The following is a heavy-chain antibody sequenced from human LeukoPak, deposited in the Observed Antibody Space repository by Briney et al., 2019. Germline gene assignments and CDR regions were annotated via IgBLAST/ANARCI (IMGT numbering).Heavy chain of an antibody. CDR2: IIPVLGIA. D-gene: IGHD3-22*01. CDR1: GGTFSNYA. CDR3: ARDWDGYYGSSGYYIDY. Sequence: SVKVSCKASGGTFSNYAISWVRQAPGQGLEWMGRIIPVLGIANYAQKFQGRVTITADKSTSTAYMELSSLRSEDTAVYYCARDWDGYYGSSGYYIDYWGQGTLVTVSS. J-gene: IGHJ4*02. V-gene: IGHV1-69*04.